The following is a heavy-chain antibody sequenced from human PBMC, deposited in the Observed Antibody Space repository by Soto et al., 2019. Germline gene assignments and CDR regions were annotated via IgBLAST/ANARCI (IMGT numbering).Heavy chain of an antibody. CDR1: GDTFSFYT. CDR3: AASYGSGYRAFDY. V-gene: IGHV1-69*02. D-gene: IGHD3-10*01. Sequence: QVQLVQSGTEVKKPGSSVKVSCKASGDTFSFYTINWVRQAPGLGLEWVGRINPIVSMSNYAQKFQGRVSMTAYKSTSTDYMELRSLRSDDTAMYFCAASYGSGYRAFDYWGQGALVTVSS. CDR2: INPIVSMS. J-gene: IGHJ4*02.